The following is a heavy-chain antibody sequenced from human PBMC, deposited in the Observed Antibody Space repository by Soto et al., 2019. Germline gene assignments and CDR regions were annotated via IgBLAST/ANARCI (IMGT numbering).Heavy chain of an antibody. CDR1: GGSISSYY. D-gene: IGHD3-3*01. V-gene: IGHV4-34*01. Sequence: SETLSLTCPVSGGSISSYYWSWIRQPPGKGLEWIGEINHSGSTNYNPSLKSRVTISVDTSKNQFSLKLSSVTAADTAVYYCARLALRFHGAFDIWGQGTMVTVSS. CDR3: ARLALRFHGAFDI. CDR2: INHSGST. J-gene: IGHJ3*02.